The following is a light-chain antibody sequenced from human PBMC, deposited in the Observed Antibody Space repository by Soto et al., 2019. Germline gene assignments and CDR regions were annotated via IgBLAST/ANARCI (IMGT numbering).Light chain of an antibody. CDR3: SSYTSSSTQV. V-gene: IGLV2-14*01. Sequence: QSALTQPASVSGSPGQSITISCTGTSSDVGGYNYVSWYQQYPGKAPKLMIYDVTNRPSGVSNRFSGSKSGNTASLTIFGLRAEDEADYYCSSYTSSSTQVFGGGTKLTVL. J-gene: IGLJ2*01. CDR2: DVT. CDR1: SSDVGGYNY.